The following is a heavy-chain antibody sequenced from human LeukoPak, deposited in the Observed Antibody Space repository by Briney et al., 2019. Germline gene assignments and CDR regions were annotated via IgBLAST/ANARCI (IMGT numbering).Heavy chain of an antibody. J-gene: IGHJ4*02. CDR2: IYSGSST. Sequence: GGSLRVSCVASVFTVSNNYLSWVRQDPGKGLEGVSVIYSGSSTYYADSVKGRFTISRDNSKNTLYLQMNSLRVEDTAVYYCAREGDGYRTTGYFDYWGQGTLVTVSS. CDR3: AREGDGYRTTGYFDY. CDR1: VFTVSNNY. V-gene: IGHV3-53*01. D-gene: IGHD5-24*01.